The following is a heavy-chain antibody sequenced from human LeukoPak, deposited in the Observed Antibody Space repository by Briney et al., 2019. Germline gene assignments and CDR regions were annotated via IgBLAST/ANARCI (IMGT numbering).Heavy chain of an antibody. CDR1: GFSVSNTY. V-gene: IGHV3-11*04. CDR3: ARKYCSTTSCLFDN. J-gene: IGHJ4*02. CDR2: ISSSGTTI. D-gene: IGHD2-2*01. Sequence: GGSLRLSCAASGFSVSNTYMSWVRQAPGKGLEWVSDISSSGTTIYYADSVKGRFTISRDNAKNSLYLQMNSLRAEDTAVYYCARKYCSTTSCLFDNWGQGTLVTVSS.